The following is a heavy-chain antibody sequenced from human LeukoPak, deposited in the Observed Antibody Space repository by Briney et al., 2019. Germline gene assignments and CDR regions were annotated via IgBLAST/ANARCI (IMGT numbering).Heavy chain of an antibody. Sequence: PGGSLRLSCAASGFTFSSYWLSWVRQAPGKGLEWVANIKQDGSEKYYVDSVKGRFTISRDNAENSLCLQMTSLGAEDTAVYYCARATPISGWYSVYWGQGTLVTVSS. CDR1: GFTFSSYW. CDR3: ARATPISGWYSVY. V-gene: IGHV3-7*01. D-gene: IGHD6-19*01. J-gene: IGHJ4*02. CDR2: IKQDGSEK.